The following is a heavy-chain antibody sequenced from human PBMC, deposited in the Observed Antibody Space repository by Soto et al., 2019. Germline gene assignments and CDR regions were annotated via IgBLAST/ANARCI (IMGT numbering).Heavy chain of an antibody. Sequence: SETLSLTCAVYGGSFSGYYWSWIRQPPGKGLDWIGEINHSGSTNYNPSLKSRVTISVDTSKNQFSLKLSSVTAADTAVYYCARGARVLRYFDWLLHNWFDPWGQGTLVTVSS. J-gene: IGHJ5*02. V-gene: IGHV4-34*01. CDR1: GGSFSGYY. CDR3: ARGARVLRYFDWLLHNWFDP. D-gene: IGHD3-9*01. CDR2: INHSGST.